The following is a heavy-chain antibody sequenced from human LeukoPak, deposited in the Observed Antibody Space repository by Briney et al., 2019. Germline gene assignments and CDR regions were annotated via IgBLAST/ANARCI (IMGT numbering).Heavy chain of an antibody. Sequence: GSLRLSCAASGFTVITNDMTWVRQAPGKGLDWVSVLYSDGNTKYADSVQGRFTISRDNSKNTLYLEMNSLRPDDTAVYYCARGVEPLAANTLAYWGQGTLVTVSS. CDR3: ARGVEPLAANTLAY. V-gene: IGHV3-53*01. CDR2: LYSDGNT. D-gene: IGHD1-14*01. J-gene: IGHJ4*02. CDR1: GFTVITND.